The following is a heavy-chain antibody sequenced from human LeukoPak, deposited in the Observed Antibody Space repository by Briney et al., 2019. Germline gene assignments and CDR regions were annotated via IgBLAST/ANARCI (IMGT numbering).Heavy chain of an antibody. Sequence: GGSLRLSCAASGFTFSSYAMSWVRQAPGKGLEWVSAISGSGGSTYSADSVKGRFTISRDNSKNTLYLQMNSLRAEDTAVYYCAKTPKFYSSGWYDYWGQGTLVTVSS. CDR1: GFTFSSYA. J-gene: IGHJ4*02. CDR3: AKTPKFYSSGWYDY. V-gene: IGHV3-23*01. CDR2: ISGSGGST. D-gene: IGHD6-19*01.